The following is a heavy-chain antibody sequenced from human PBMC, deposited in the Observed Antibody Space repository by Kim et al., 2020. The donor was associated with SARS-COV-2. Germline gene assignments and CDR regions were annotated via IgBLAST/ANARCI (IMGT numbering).Heavy chain of an antibody. Sequence: ASVKVSCKASGYTFTTSYIHWVRQAPGQGLEWMGIINPNNGDASYPQTFQGRLTMTRDTSTSTVYMEVSSLRSEDTAVYYCATEMAGTDYFDYWGQGTLV. CDR1: GYTFTTSY. CDR3: ATEMAGTDYFDY. V-gene: IGHV1-46*01. J-gene: IGHJ4*02. CDR2: INPNNGDA.